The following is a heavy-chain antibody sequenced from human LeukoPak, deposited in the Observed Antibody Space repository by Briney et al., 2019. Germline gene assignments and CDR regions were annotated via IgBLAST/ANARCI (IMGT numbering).Heavy chain of an antibody. CDR2: ISSSSSYI. Sequence: GGSLRLSCAASGFTFSSYSMNWVRQAPGKGLEWVSSISSSSSYIYYADSVKGRFTISRDNAKNSLYLQMNSPRAEDTAVYYCARGGRFLEWLFVDYWGQGTLVTVSS. CDR3: ARGGRFLEWLFVDY. J-gene: IGHJ4*02. V-gene: IGHV3-21*01. D-gene: IGHD3-3*01. CDR1: GFTFSSYS.